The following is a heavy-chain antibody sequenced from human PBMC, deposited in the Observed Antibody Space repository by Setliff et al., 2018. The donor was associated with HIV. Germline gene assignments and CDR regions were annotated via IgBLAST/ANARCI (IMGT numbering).Heavy chain of an antibody. CDR2: IYNGGAS. CDR1: GDSIISGSYY. D-gene: IGHD3-3*01. J-gene: IGHJ5*02. V-gene: IGHV4-39*07. Sequence: SETLSLTCIVTGDSIISGSYYWAWIRQPPGKGLEWIGTIYNGGASHYNPSLKSRVIIFLGPSKNQFSLELTSVTAADTAVYYCAREAPSEPTRYYNFWSGYPDWFDPWGPGTLVTAPQ. CDR3: AREAPSEPTRYYNFWSGYPDWFDP.